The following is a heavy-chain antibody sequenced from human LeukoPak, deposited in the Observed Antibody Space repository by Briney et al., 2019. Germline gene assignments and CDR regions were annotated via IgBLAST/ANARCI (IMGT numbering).Heavy chain of an antibody. CDR3: ARDGYSSSVGY. Sequence: SETLSLTCTVSGGSISSYYWSWIRQPPGKGLEWIGYIYYSGSTNYNPSLKSRVTISVDTSKNQFSLKLSSVTAADTAVYYCARDGYSSSVGYWGQGTLVTVSS. D-gene: IGHD6-13*01. V-gene: IGHV4-59*01. J-gene: IGHJ4*02. CDR2: IYYSGST. CDR1: GGSISSYY.